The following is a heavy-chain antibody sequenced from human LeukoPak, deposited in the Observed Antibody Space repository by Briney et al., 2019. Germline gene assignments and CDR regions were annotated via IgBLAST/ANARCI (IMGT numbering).Heavy chain of an antibody. CDR3: ARGPKIGLDY. CDR2: INPNTGGT. J-gene: IGHJ4*02. Sequence: ASVKVSCKASGYTFTTYYIHWVRQAPGQGLEWMGYINPNTGGTNYAQKFQGSVTMTRDTSISTAYTELSRLTSDDTAVYFCARGPKIGLDYWGQGTLVTVSS. V-gene: IGHV1-2*02. CDR1: GYTFTTYY.